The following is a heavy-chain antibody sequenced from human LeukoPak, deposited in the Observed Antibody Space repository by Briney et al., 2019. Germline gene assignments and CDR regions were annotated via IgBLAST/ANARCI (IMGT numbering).Heavy chain of an antibody. CDR1: GFTFSDYW. CDR2: IRQDGSER. CDR3: GHCSAPSCYGGGF. J-gene: IGHJ4*02. Sequence: GGSLRLSCAASGFTFSDYWMSWVRQAPGKGLEWVANIRQDGSERYYVDSVKGRFTISRDNAKNSLYLHMNSLRAEDTAVYYCGHCSAPSCYGGGFWGQGTLVTVSS. V-gene: IGHV3-7*01. D-gene: IGHD2-2*01.